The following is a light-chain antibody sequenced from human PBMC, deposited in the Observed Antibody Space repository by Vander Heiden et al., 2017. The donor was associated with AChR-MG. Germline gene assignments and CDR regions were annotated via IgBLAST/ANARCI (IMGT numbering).Light chain of an antibody. CDR3: QQYGSSPLYT. J-gene: IGKJ2*01. CDR1: QSVSSTY. Sequence: EMVLTQSPGTLSLSPGERATLSCRASQSVSSTYLAWYQQKPGQAPRLLIYGASSRATGIPDRFSGSRSGTDFTLTISRLEPEDFAVYYCQQYGSSPLYTFGQGTKLEIK. CDR2: GAS. V-gene: IGKV3-20*01.